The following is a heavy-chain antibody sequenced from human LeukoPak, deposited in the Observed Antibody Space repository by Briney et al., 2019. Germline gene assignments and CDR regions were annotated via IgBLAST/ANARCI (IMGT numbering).Heavy chain of an antibody. D-gene: IGHD3-10*01. Sequence: GGSLRLSCVASGLTFSDYSINWVRRAPGKGLECVSSINPTSTSIYYADAVRGRFTSSRDNAKSSMYLQMDSLRAEDTAVYYCVRLRRNSDRSYYYYYYDSWGQGILVTVSS. V-gene: IGHV3-21*01. CDR3: VRLRRNSDRSYYYYYYDS. J-gene: IGHJ5*01. CDR1: GLTFSDYS. CDR2: INPTSTSI.